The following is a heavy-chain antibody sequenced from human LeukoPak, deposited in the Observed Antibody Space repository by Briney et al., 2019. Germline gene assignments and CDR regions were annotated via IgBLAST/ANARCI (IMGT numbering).Heavy chain of an antibody. Sequence: GGSLRLSCTASGFTFSSFAMSWVRQAPGKGLDWVSAISGGSDNTYYADSVKGRFTISRDNSKNTLDLHMSSLTADDTAVYYCANMQLVKGVFEIWGQGTRVTVSS. CDR3: ANMQLVKGVFEI. CDR2: ISGGSDNT. CDR1: GFTFSSFA. D-gene: IGHD6-13*01. V-gene: IGHV3-23*01. J-gene: IGHJ3*02.